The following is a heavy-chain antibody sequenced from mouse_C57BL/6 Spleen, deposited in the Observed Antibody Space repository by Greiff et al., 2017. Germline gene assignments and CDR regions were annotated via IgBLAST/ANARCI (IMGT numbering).Heavy chain of an antibody. CDR2: IDPEDGDT. J-gene: IGHJ2*01. V-gene: IGHV14-1*01. CDR3: TTNYYGSSPLDY. Sequence: EVQLQQSGAELVRPGASVKLSCTASGFNIKDYYMHWVKQRPEQGLEWIGRIDPEDGDTEYAPKFQGQATMTADTSSNTAYLQLSSLTSEDTAVYYCTTNYYGSSPLDYWGQGTTLTVSS. D-gene: IGHD1-1*01. CDR1: GFNIKDYY.